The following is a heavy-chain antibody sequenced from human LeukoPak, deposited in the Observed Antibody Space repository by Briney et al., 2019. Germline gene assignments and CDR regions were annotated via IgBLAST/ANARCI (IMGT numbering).Heavy chain of an antibody. Sequence: PGGSLRLSCAASGFTFSSYSMNWVRQAPGKGLEWVSSISSNSSYIYYADSVEGRFTISRDNSRNTLYLQMNNLRTEDTAVYYCASPYYYDGSSYYHFFDHWGQGTLVTVSS. CDR1: GFTFSSYS. CDR3: ASPYYYDGSSYYHFFDH. D-gene: IGHD3-22*01. CDR2: ISSNSSYI. J-gene: IGHJ4*02. V-gene: IGHV3-21*01.